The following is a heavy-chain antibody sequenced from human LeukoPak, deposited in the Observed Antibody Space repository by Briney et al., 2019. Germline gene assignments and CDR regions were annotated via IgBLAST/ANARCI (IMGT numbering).Heavy chain of an antibody. D-gene: IGHD3-10*01. J-gene: IGHJ4*02. CDR2: IHHSGSA. Sequence: PSETLSFTCGVYGGSLSGYYRSWIRQSPGKGLEWIGQIHHSGSANYNPSLRSRVTISMDTSKNQFSLNLSSVTAADTAVYYCAKHGSYHFDYWGQGTLVTVSS. V-gene: IGHV4-34*01. CDR1: GGSLSGYY. CDR3: AKHGSYHFDY.